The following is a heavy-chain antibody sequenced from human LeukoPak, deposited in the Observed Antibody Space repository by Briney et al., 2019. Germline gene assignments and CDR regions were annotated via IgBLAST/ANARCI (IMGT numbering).Heavy chain of an antibody. CDR2: IWYDGSNI. Sequence: GGSLRLSCAASGFTFSSYGMHWVRQAPGKGLEWVAVIWYDGSNIYYADSVKGRFTISRDNSKNTLYLQMNSLRAEDTAVYYCARANPYGDYFDYWGQGTLVTVSS. CDR1: GFTFSSYG. CDR3: ARANPYGDYFDY. J-gene: IGHJ4*02. V-gene: IGHV3-33*01. D-gene: IGHD4-17*01.